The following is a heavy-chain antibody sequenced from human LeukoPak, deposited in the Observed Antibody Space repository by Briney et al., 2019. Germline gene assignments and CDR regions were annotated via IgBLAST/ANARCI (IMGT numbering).Heavy chain of an antibody. Sequence: GGSLRLSCAASGFTFSSYAMSWVRQAPGEALEWVSAISGSGGSTYYADSVKGRFTISRDNSKNTLYLQMNSLRAEDTAVYYCAKDMGVTIFGVVIIRDYFDYWGQGTLVTVSS. CDR3: AKDMGVTIFGVVIIRDYFDY. J-gene: IGHJ4*02. V-gene: IGHV3-23*01. CDR1: GFTFSSYA. D-gene: IGHD3-3*01. CDR2: ISGSGGST.